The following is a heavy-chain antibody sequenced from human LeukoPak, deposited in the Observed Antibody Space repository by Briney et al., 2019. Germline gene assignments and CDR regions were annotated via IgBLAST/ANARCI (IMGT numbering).Heavy chain of an antibody. CDR3: AKEPTMSGYYYFHY. J-gene: IGHJ4*02. D-gene: IGHD5-12*01. CDR1: GFTFSNFW. Sequence: GGSLRLSCAASGFTFSNFWMHWVRQAPEMGLVWVSRINTDGSRTNSVKGRFTISRDNAKNTLYLQMDSLRAEDTAVYYCAKEPTMSGYYYFHYWGQGTLVTVSS. V-gene: IGHV3-74*01. CDR2: INTDGSRT.